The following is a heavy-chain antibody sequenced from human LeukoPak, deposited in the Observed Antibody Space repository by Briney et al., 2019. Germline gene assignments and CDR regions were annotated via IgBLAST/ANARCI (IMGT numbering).Heavy chain of an antibody. Sequence: GGTLRLSCAASGFTFSNYWMIWVRQAPGKGLEWVGNIKQDGSVNRYADSVRGRFTISRDNAQTSLYLQMNSLRAEDTAVYYCARASNPWLQLTWGQGTLVTVTS. D-gene: IGHD5-24*01. CDR1: GFTFSNYW. V-gene: IGHV3-7*05. CDR3: ARASNPWLQLT. J-gene: IGHJ5*02. CDR2: IKQDGSVN.